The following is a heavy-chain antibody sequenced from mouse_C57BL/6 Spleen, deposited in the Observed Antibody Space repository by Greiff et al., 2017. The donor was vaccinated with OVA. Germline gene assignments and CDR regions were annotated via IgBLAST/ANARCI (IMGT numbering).Heavy chain of an antibody. CDR1: GYTFTSYW. CDR2: IDPSDSYT. V-gene: IGHV1-69*01. J-gene: IGHJ2*01. Sequence: VQLQQPGAELVMPGASVKLSCKASGYTFTSYWMHWVKQRPGQGLEWIGEIDPSDSYTNYNQKFKGKSTLTVDKSSSTAYMQLSSLTSEDSAVYYCARSYYGKSYYFDYWGQGTTLTVSS. D-gene: IGHD2-1*01. CDR3: ARSYYGKSYYFDY.